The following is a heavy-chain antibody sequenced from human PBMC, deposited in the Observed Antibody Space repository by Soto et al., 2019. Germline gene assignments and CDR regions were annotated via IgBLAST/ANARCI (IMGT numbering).Heavy chain of an antibody. CDR1: GGSFSSYA. V-gene: IGHV1-69*13. J-gene: IGHJ3*02. CDR2: IIPIFGTP. D-gene: IGHD3-22*01. Sequence: SVKVSCKASGGSFSSYAVIWVRQAPGQGLEWMGGIIPIFGTPNYAQKFQGRVTITADESTSTAYMELSSLRSEDTAIYYCAINSYASGDYYDAFDIWGQGTMVTVSS. CDR3: AINSYASGDYYDAFDI.